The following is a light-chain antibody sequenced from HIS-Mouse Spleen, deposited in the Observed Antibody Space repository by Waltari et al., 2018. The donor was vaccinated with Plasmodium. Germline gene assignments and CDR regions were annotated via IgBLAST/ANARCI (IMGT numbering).Light chain of an antibody. V-gene: IGLV2-8*01. CDR2: EVS. CDR1: SSDVGGYNY. CDR3: SSYAGSNNYV. J-gene: IGLJ1*01. Sequence: QSALTQPPSASGSPGQSVTISCTGTSSDVGGYNYLSWYQPHPGKAPKLMIYEVSKRPSGVPDRFSGSKSGNTASLTVSGLQAEDEADYYCSSYAGSNNYVFGTGTKVTVL.